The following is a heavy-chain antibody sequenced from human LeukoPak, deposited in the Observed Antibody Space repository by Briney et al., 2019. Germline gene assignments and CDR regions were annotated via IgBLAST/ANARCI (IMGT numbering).Heavy chain of an antibody. Sequence: SGGSLRLSCAASGFTFSSYAMSWVRQAPGKGLEWVSAISGSGGSTYYADSVKGRFTISRDNSKNTLYLQMNSLRAEDTAVYCCATSPMIVVVIPYFDYWGQGTLVTVSS. D-gene: IGHD3-22*01. CDR1: GFTFSSYA. V-gene: IGHV3-23*01. CDR2: ISGSGGST. J-gene: IGHJ4*02. CDR3: ATSPMIVVVIPYFDY.